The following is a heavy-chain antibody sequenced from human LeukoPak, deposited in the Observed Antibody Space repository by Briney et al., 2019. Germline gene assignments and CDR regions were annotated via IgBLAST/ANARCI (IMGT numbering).Heavy chain of an antibody. D-gene: IGHD2/OR15-2a*01. J-gene: IGHJ5*02. Sequence: PGGSLRLSCAASGFTFNSYAMSWVRQAPGKGLEWVSAISGSGGSTYYADSVKGRFSISRDNSKNTLYLQMNSLRAEDTAVYYCAKDRVNRGEASWGQGTLVTVSS. CDR2: ISGSGGST. CDR1: GFTFNSYA. CDR3: AKDRVNRGEAS. V-gene: IGHV3-23*01.